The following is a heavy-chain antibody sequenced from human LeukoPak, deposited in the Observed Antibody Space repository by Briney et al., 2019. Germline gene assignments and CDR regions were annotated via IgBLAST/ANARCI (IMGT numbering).Heavy chain of an antibody. D-gene: IGHD6-19*01. CDR3: ARLPYSSGWTDAFDI. V-gene: IGHV4-59*08. CDR2: VYNSGDT. Sequence: SETLSLTCTVSGGSTSSDYWSWIRQSPGKGLEWVGYVYNSGDTGKNPSLKSRVTILLDTSKNQCSLKLTSVSAADTAVYYCARLPYSSGWTDAFDIWGQGTMVTVSS. CDR1: GGSTSSDY. J-gene: IGHJ3*02.